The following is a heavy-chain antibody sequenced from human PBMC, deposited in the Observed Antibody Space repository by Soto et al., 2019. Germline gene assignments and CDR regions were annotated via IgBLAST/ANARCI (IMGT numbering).Heavy chain of an antibody. CDR2: INHSGST. CDR3: AGLGRYSGSYYYYYGMDV. D-gene: IGHD1-26*01. Sequence: LTCAVYGGSFSGYYWSWIRQPPGKGLEWIGEINHSGSTNYNPSLKSRVTISVDTSKNQFSLKLSSVTAADTAVYYCAGLGRYSGSYYYYYGMDVWGQGTTVTVSS. V-gene: IGHV4-34*01. J-gene: IGHJ6*02. CDR1: GGSFSGYY.